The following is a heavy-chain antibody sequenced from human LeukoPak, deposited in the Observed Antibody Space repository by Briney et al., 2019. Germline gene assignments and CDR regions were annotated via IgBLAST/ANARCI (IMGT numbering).Heavy chain of an antibody. J-gene: IGHJ4*02. CDR2: ISSSSSYI. Sequence: AGGSLRLSCAASGFTFSSYSMNWVRQAPGKGLEWVSSISSSSSYIYYADSVKGRFTISRDNAKNSLYLQVNSLRAADTAVYYCARAGRVGDFWSGSGGFDYWGEGTLVTVSS. CDR1: GFTFSSYS. D-gene: IGHD3-3*01. CDR3: ARAGRVGDFWSGSGGFDY. V-gene: IGHV3-21*01.